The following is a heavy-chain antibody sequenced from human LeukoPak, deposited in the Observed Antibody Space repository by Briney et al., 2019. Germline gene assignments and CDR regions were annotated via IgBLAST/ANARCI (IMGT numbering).Heavy chain of an antibody. J-gene: IGHJ4*02. CDR3: AKDRDIVVVPAATDYYFDY. D-gene: IGHD2-2*01. V-gene: IGHV3-23*01. CDR1: GFTFSSYE. Sequence: PGGSLRLSCAASGFTFSSYEMNWVRQAPGKGLEWVSAISGSGDSTYYADSVKGRFTISRDNSKNTLYLQMNSLRAEDTAIYYCAKDRDIVVVPAATDYYFDYWGQGTLVTVSS. CDR2: ISGSGDST.